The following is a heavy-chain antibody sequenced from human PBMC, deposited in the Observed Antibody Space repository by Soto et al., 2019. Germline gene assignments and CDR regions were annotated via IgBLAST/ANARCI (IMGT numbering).Heavy chain of an antibody. D-gene: IGHD2-21*02. CDR2: IYYSGST. CDR3: AIVCGGDYQYVLYF. V-gene: IGHV4-31*03. J-gene: IGHJ6*01. CDR1: GGSISSGGYY. Sequence: PPETLSLTSTVSGGSISSGGYYWTWIRQHPGKGLERIGYIYYSGSTYYNPSLKSRVTKSVDTSKNQSSLKLRSVTAADTPAYYCAIVCGGDYQYVLYFWGRGTTVTV.